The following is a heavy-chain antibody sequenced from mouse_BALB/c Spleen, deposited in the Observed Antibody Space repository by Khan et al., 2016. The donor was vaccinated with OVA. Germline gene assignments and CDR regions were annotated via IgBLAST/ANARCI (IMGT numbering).Heavy chain of an antibody. D-gene: IGHD2-10*01. CDR1: GFSLTNYG. Sequence: VELVESGPGLAAPSQSLSITCTISGFSLTNYGVHWVRQPPGKGLEWLAVIWSDGSTTYNSALKSRLTTTKDNSQSQVFLKMNSLQTDDTAIYFCARQPYYHYNIMDYWGQGTSVTVSS. J-gene: IGHJ4*01. CDR2: IWSDGST. CDR3: ARQPYYHYNIMDY. V-gene: IGHV2-6-1*01.